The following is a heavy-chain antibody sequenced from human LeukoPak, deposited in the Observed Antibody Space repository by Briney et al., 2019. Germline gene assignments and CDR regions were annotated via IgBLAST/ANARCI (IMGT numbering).Heavy chain of an antibody. J-gene: IGHJ5*02. D-gene: IGHD2-15*01. Sequence: GGSLRLSCAASGFTLRSYTMNWVRQAPGKGLEWVSSIGIGSNKIYYADSVKGRFIISRNNAKNSVYLQMNSLRAEVTAVYYCASDRGYDDHPSWFDPWGQGTQVTVSS. V-gene: IGHV3-21*01. CDR1: GFTLRSYT. CDR2: IGIGSNKI. CDR3: ASDRGYDDHPSWFDP.